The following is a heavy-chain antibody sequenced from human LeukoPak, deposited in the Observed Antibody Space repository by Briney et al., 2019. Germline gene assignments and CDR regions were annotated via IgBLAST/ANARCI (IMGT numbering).Heavy chain of an antibody. J-gene: IGHJ3*02. V-gene: IGHV4-39*01. CDR3: ARQGHRDACDI. Sequence: SETLSLTCTVSGGSISSSSYYWGWIRQPPGKGLEWIGSIYYSGSTYYNPSLKSRVTISVDTSKNQFSLKLSSVTAADTAVYYCARQGHRDACDIWGQGTMVTVSS. CDR1: GGSISSSSYY. CDR2: IYYSGST.